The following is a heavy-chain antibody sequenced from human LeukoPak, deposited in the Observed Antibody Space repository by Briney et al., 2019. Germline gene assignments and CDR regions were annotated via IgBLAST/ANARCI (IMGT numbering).Heavy chain of an antibody. CDR3: ARDSYSGSSD. CDR1: GGSISSYY. D-gene: IGHD1-26*01. V-gene: IGHV4-34*01. CDR2: INHSGST. Sequence: SETLSLTCTVSGGSISSYYWSWIRQPPGKGLEWIGEINHSGSTNYNPSLKSRLTMSVDTSKNQFSLKLSSVTAADTAVYYCARDSYSGSSDWGQGTLITVSS. J-gene: IGHJ4*02.